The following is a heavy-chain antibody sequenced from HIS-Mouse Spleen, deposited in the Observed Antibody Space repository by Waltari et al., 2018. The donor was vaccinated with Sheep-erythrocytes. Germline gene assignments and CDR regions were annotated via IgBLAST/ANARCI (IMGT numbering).Heavy chain of an antibody. J-gene: IGHJ3*02. V-gene: IGHV4-39*02. D-gene: IGHD7-27*01. CDR3: ARDTNWGGDAFDI. Sequence: QLQLQESGPGLVKPSETLSLTCTVSGGSISSSSYYWGWIRQPPGKGLEGIGSIYYSGSTYYNPSLKSRVTISVDTSKNQFSLKLSSVTAADTAVYYCARDTNWGGDAFDIWGQGTMVTVSS. CDR2: IYYSGST. CDR1: GGSISSSSYY.